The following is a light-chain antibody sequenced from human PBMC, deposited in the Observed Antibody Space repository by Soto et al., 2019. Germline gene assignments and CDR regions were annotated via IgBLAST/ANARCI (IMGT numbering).Light chain of an antibody. CDR1: QSITTY. J-gene: IGKJ1*01. V-gene: IGKV1-39*01. Sequence: DIQMTQSPSSLSASVGDRVTITCRASQSITTYLNWYQQTSGEAPKLLIYAAARLQTGVPSRFSGSGSGTDFTLTISSLQPEDFATYYCQQAYGAHPTLGQGTKADIK. CDR3: QQAYGAHPT. CDR2: AAA.